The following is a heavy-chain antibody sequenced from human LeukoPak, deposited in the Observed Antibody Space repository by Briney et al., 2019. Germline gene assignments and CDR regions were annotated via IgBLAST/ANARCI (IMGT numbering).Heavy chain of an antibody. CDR2: ISYSGTI. D-gene: IGHD6-13*01. CDR3: AKDILAAGLFFDY. V-gene: IGHV3-11*04. Sequence: GGSLRLSCVASGFTFSDYYMGWIRQAPGKGLEWVSYISYSGTIYYADSVQGRFTISRDNAKNSLYLQMNSLRVEDTAVYYCAKDILAAGLFFDYWGQGTLVTISS. J-gene: IGHJ4*02. CDR1: GFTFSDYY.